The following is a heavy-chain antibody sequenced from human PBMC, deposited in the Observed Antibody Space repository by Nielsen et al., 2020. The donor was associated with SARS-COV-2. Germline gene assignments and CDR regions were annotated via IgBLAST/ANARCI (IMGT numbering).Heavy chain of an antibody. J-gene: IGHJ4*02. V-gene: IGHV1-46*01. D-gene: IGHD3-22*01. CDR2: INPSGGST. CDR1: GYTFTSYY. Sequence: ASVKVSCKASGYTFTSYYMHWVRQAPGQGLEWMGIINPSGGSTSYAQKFQGRVTMTRDTSTSTVYMELSSLRSEDTAVYYCARVDDSSGYSPEWYYFDYWGQGTLVTVSS. CDR3: ARVDDSSGYSPEWYYFDY.